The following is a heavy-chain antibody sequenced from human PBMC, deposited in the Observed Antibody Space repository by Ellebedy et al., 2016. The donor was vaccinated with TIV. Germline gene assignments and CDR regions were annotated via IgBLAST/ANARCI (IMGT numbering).Heavy chain of an antibody. CDR2: ISGSGGST. CDR1: GFTFSSYA. CDR3: AKGEGRPGWSFQVLRYFEGGSYPHSYYFDY. V-gene: IGHV3-23*01. Sequence: GESLKISCAASGFTFSSYAMSWVRQAPGKGLEWVSAISGSGGSTYYADSVKGRFTISRDNSKNTLYLQMNSLRAEDTAVYYCAKGEGRPGWSFQVLRYFEGGSYPHSYYFDYWGQGTLVTVSS. J-gene: IGHJ4*02. D-gene: IGHD3-9*01.